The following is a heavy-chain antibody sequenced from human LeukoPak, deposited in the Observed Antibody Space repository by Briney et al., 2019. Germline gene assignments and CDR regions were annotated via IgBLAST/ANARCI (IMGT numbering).Heavy chain of an antibody. CDR2: IYTSDST. V-gene: IGHV4-4*07. J-gene: IGHJ4*02. CDR1: GGSISSYY. Sequence: SETLSLTCTVSGGSISSYYWSWIRQPAGKGLEWIGRIYTSDSTNYNPSLKSRDTMSVDTSKNQFSLKLNSVTAADTAVYYCARETNSSSWRALDYWGQGTLVTVSS. D-gene: IGHD6-13*01. CDR3: ARETNSSSWRALDY.